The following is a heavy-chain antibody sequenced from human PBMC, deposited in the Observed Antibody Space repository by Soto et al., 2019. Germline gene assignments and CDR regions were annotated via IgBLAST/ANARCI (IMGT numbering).Heavy chain of an antibody. D-gene: IGHD3-3*01. J-gene: IGHJ6*03. Sequence: GGSLRLSCGAFGFTFNNYWMHWVRQVPGKGLVWVSRINSEGTYTSHADSVKGRFTISRDNAKNTLYLQMNSLRAEDTAVYYCAKGGPDFWSGYPDYYYYYYMDVWGKGTTVTVSS. CDR3: AKGGPDFWSGYPDYYYYYYMDV. CDR2: INSEGTYT. CDR1: GFTFNNYW. V-gene: IGHV3-74*01.